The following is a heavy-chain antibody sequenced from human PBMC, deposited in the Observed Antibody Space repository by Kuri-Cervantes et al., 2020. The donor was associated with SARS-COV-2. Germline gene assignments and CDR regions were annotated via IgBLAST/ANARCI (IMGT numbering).Heavy chain of an antibody. CDR1: GGSLTNYY. Sequence: ESLKISCTVSGGSLTNYYWTWIRQTPGKGLEWIGYIYYSGTTESNPSLKSRVTMSVDASKNQFSLRLNSVTAADTAIYYCARDLWGGDYWGQGIRVTVSS. J-gene: IGHJ4*02. CDR3: ARDLWGGDY. CDR2: IYYSGTT. D-gene: IGHD2-21*01. V-gene: IGHV4-59*12.